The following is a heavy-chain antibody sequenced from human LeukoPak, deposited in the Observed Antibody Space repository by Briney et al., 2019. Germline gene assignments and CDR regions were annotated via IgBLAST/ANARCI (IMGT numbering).Heavy chain of an antibody. J-gene: IGHJ6*02. CDR2: TYYSGST. V-gene: IGHV4-59*01. D-gene: IGHD1-1*01. Sequence: SETLSLTCTVSGGSISSYYWNWIRQPPGKGLEWIGYTYYSGSTNYNPSLKSRVTISVNTSKNQFSLKLSSVTAADTAVYYCARSNNWAYGMDVWGQGTTVTVSS. CDR1: GGSISSYY. CDR3: ARSNNWAYGMDV.